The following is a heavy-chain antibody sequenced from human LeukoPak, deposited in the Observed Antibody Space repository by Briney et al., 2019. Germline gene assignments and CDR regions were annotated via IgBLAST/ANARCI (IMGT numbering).Heavy chain of an antibody. V-gene: IGHV1-2*02. Sequence: ASVKVSCKASGYTFTGYYIHWVRQAPGQGLEWVGWITPNRGGTNYAQKFQGRVTMTRDTSISTVYMELSRLRSDDTAVYYCARDRTDYYDSNAYYPNWFDPWGQGTLVTVSS. J-gene: IGHJ5*02. CDR2: ITPNRGGT. CDR1: GYTFTGYY. D-gene: IGHD3-22*01. CDR3: ARDRTDYYDSNAYYPNWFDP.